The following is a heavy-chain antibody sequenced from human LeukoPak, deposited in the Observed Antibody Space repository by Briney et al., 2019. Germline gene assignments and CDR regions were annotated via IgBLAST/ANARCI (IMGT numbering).Heavy chain of an antibody. CDR2: IYYSGST. CDR3: AREAVVDTAMLFDY. D-gene: IGHD5-18*01. Sequence: SETLSLTCTVSGGSIISYNWSWIRQPPRKGREWIGYIYYSGSTTYNPSLKSRVTISVDTSKNQFSLKLSSVTAADTAVYYCAREAVVDTAMLFDYWGQGTLVTVSS. J-gene: IGHJ4*02. V-gene: IGHV4-59*01. CDR1: GGSIISYN.